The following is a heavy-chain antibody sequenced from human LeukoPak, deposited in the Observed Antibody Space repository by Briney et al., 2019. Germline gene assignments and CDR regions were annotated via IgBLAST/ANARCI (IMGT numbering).Heavy chain of an antibody. Sequence: PGSSLRLSCAASGFTFGSYGMHWVRQAPGKGLGWVAVISYDGSNKYYADSVKGPFTISRDNSKNTLYLQMNSLRAEDTAVYYCANGIKITMIVVVKTAGFDPWGQGTLVTVSS. CDR1: GFTFGSYG. V-gene: IGHV3-30*18. J-gene: IGHJ5*02. CDR3: ANGIKITMIVVVKTAGFDP. CDR2: ISYDGSNK. D-gene: IGHD3-22*01.